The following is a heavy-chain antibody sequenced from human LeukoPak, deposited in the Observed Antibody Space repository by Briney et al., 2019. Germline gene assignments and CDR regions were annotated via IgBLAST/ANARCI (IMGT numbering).Heavy chain of an antibody. CDR2: ISSSGRTI. J-gene: IGHJ6*02. CDR1: GLTFSSYE. V-gene: IGHV3-48*03. D-gene: IGHD1-20*01. CDR3: ARGSLTGEYGMDV. Sequence: GGSLRLSCAASGLTFSSYEMNWVRQAPGKGLEWISYISSSGRTIYYADSVKGRFTISRDNAKNSLYLQMNSLRVEDTAVYYCARGSLTGEYGMDVWGQGTTVTVSS.